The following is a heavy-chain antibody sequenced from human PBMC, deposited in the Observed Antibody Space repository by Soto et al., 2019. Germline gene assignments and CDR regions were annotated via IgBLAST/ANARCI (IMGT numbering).Heavy chain of an antibody. Sequence: GGSLRLSCTASGFTFGDYAMSWFRQAPGKGLEWVGFIRSKAYGGTTEYAASVKGRFTISRDDSKSIAYLQMNSLKTEDTAVYYCTRDVYNWNWGYYMDVWGKGTTVTVSS. J-gene: IGHJ6*03. V-gene: IGHV3-49*03. CDR1: GFTFGDYA. CDR2: IRSKAYGGTT. CDR3: TRDVYNWNWGYYMDV. D-gene: IGHD1-7*01.